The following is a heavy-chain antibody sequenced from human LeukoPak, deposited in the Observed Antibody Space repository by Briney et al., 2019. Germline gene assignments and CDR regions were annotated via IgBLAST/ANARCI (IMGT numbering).Heavy chain of an antibody. CDR3: AREKSYGAQDY. Sequence: GGSLRLSCAASGFTFSSYSMNWVRQAPGKGLEWVSYISSSSSTIYYADSVKGRFTISRDNAKNSLYLQKNSLRDEDTAVYYCAREKSYGAQDYWGQGTLVTVSS. V-gene: IGHV3-48*02. D-gene: IGHD3-10*01. J-gene: IGHJ4*02. CDR2: ISSSSSTI. CDR1: GFTFSSYS.